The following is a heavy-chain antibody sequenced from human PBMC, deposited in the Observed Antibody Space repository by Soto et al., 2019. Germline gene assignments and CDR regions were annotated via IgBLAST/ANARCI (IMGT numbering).Heavy chain of an antibody. CDR2: IYPGDSDT. J-gene: IGHJ5*02. CDR3: ARHGDSSSWYGGVNWFDP. Sequence: PGESLKISCKGSGYSFTSYWIGRVRQMPGKGLEWMGIIYPGDSDTRYSPSFQGQVTISADKSISTAYLQWSSLKASDTAMYYCARHGDSSSWYGGVNWFDPWGQGTLVTVSS. CDR1: GYSFTSYW. D-gene: IGHD6-13*01. V-gene: IGHV5-51*01.